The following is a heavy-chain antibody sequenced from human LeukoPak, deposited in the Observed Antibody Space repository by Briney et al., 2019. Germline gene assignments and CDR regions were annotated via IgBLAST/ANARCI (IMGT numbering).Heavy chain of an antibody. CDR1: GGSFSGYY. CDR2: INHSGST. D-gene: IGHD3-3*01. CDR3: ASSSKDYDFWSGYYIPRSRYMDV. J-gene: IGHJ6*03. Sequence: TSSETLSLTCAVYGGSFSGYYWSWIRQPPGKGLEWIGEINHSGSTNYNPSLKSRVTISVDTSKNQFSLKLSSVTAADTAVYYCASSSKDYDFWSGYYIPRSRYMDVWGKGTTVTVSS. V-gene: IGHV4-34*01.